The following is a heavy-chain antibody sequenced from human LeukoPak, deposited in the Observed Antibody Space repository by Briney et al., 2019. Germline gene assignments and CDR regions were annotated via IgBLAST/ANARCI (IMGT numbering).Heavy chain of an antibody. Sequence: GASVKVSCKASGYTFTSYYMHWVRQAPGQGLEWMGIISPSGGSTSYAQKFQGRVTMTRDTSTSTVYMELSSLRSEDTAVYYCARDRGFGDGYNWAFDYWGQGTLVTVSS. CDR2: ISPSGGST. CDR3: ARDRGFGDGYNWAFDY. J-gene: IGHJ4*02. CDR1: GYTFTSYY. D-gene: IGHD5-24*01. V-gene: IGHV1-46*01.